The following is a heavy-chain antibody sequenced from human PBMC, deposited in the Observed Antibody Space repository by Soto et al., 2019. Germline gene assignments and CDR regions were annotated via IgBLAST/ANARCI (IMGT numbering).Heavy chain of an antibody. CDR1: GYTFTSYG. J-gene: IGHJ6*02. CDR3: ARDLGVPRCVVVPAAMGGYYYYGRDV. V-gene: IGHV1-18*01. D-gene: IGHD2-2*01. Sequence: ASVKVSCKASGYTFTSYGISWVRQAPGQGLEWMGWISAYNGNTNYAQKLQGRVTMTQDTTTSTAYMELRSLRSEDTAVYYCARDLGVPRCVVVPAAMGGYYYYGRDVWGQGTTVPVSS. CDR2: ISAYNGNT.